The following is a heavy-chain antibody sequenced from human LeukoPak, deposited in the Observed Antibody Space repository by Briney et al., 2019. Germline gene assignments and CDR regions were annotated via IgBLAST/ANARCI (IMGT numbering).Heavy chain of an antibody. J-gene: IGHJ5*02. CDR1: GGTYSSYA. CDR2: IIRIFGKA. Sequence: SVKLSCKSSGGTYSSYAISLVRQSPGQWLEWIVGIIRIFGKANYAQKFQGRVTITADESTSTAYMELSSLRSEDTAVYYCARLRITIFGVALTPDNWFDPWGQGTLVTVSS. CDR3: ARLRITIFGVALTPDNWFDP. V-gene: IGHV1-69*01. D-gene: IGHD3-3*01.